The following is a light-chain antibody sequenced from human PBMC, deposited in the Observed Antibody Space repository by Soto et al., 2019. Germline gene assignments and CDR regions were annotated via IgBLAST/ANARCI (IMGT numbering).Light chain of an antibody. CDR1: SSDVGSYNL. Sequence: QSVLTRPASVSGSPGQSITISCTGTSSDVGSYNLVSWYQQHPGKAPKLMIYEGSKRPSGVSNRFSGSKSGNTASLTISGLQAEDEADYYCCSYAGISGVFGGGTKLTVL. V-gene: IGLV2-23*01. CDR2: EGS. CDR3: CSYAGISGV. J-gene: IGLJ3*02.